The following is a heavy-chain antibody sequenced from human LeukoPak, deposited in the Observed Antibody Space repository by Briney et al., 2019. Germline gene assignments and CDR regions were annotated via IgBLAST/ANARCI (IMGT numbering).Heavy chain of an antibody. CDR3: ARASFWDCSSTSCYADY. D-gene: IGHD2-2*01. CDR2: ISGSGGST. J-gene: IGHJ4*02. CDR1: GFTFSSYG. V-gene: IGHV3-23*01. Sequence: GGSLRLSCAASGFTFSSYGMSWVRQAPGKGLEWVSAISGSGGSTYYADSVKGRFTISRDNAKNSLYLQMNSLRAEDTAVYYCARASFWDCSSTSCYADYWGQGTLVTVSS.